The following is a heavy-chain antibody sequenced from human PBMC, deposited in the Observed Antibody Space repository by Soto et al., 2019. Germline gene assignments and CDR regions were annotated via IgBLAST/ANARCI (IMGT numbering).Heavy chain of an antibody. J-gene: IGHJ4*02. Sequence: GGSLRLSCAASGLTFTHYWMHWVRQAPGKGLVWVSRINSDESTTNYADSVKGRFTISRDNAKNTLYLQMNSLRAEDTAVYYCALSHTVTTDYWGQGTLVTVSS. CDR3: ALSHTVTTDY. V-gene: IGHV3-74*01. CDR1: GLTFTHYW. D-gene: IGHD4-17*01. CDR2: INSDESTT.